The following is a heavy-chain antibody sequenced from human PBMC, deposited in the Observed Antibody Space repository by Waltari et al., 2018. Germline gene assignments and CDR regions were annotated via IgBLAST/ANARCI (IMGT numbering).Heavy chain of an antibody. V-gene: IGHV4-4*07. J-gene: IGHJ6*03. CDR1: GGSISSYY. CDR2: IYTSGST. D-gene: IGHD3-22*01. Sequence: QVQLQESGPGLVKPSETLSLTCTVSGGSISSYYWSWIRQPAGKGLEWIGRIYTSGSTNDNPSLKSRVTMSVDTSKNQFSLKLSSVTAADTAVYYCARAGHYYDSSGYYYMDVWGKGTTVTVSS. CDR3: ARAGHYYDSSGYYYMDV.